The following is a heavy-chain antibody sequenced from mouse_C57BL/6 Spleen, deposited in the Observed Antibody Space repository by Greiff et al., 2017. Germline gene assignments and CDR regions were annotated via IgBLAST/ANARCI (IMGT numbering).Heavy chain of an antibody. V-gene: IGHV1-52*01. D-gene: IGHD3-3*01. Sequence: QVQLQQPGAELVRPGSSVKLSCKASGYTFTSYWMPWVKQRPIQGLEWIGNIDPSDSDTHYNQKFKDKATLTVAKSSSTAYMQLSSLTSEDSAVYYCAREGDDSEYFEGWGTGTTVTVSS. CDR3: AREGDDSEYFEG. CDR2: IDPSDSDT. CDR1: GYTFTSYW. J-gene: IGHJ1*03.